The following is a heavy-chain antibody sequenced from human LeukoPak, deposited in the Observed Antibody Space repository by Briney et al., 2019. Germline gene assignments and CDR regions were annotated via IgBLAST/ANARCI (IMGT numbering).Heavy chain of an antibody. CDR2: FDPEDGET. V-gene: IGHV1-24*01. J-gene: IGHJ4*02. CDR3: ATVGYCSSTSCYFFDY. CDR1: GYTLTELS. Sequence: ASVKVSCKVSGYTLTELSMHWVQQAPGKGLEWMGGFDPEDGETIYAQKFQGRVTMTEDTSTDTAYMELSSLRSEDTAVYYCATVGYCSSTSCYFFDYWGQGTLVTVSS. D-gene: IGHD2-2*01.